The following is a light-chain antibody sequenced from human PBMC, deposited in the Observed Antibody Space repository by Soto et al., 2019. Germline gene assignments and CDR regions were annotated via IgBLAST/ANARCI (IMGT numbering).Light chain of an antibody. CDR2: DVS. Sequence: QSVLTQPASVSGSPGQSITISCTGTSSDVGGYKYVSWYQQHPGKAPKLMIYDVSNRPSGVSNRFSGSKSGNTASLTISGLQAEDEADYYCRSYTSSATVVFGGGTKLTVL. CDR3: RSYTSSATVV. J-gene: IGLJ2*01. CDR1: SSDVGGYKY. V-gene: IGLV2-14*01.